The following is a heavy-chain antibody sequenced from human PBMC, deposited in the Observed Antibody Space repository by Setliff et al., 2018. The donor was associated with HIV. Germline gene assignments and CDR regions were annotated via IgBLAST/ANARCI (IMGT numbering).Heavy chain of an antibody. V-gene: IGHV4-61*02. CDR3: ARASSDIPGVDSNYFDD. D-gene: IGHD2-2*01. CDR2: IYTSGP. J-gene: IGHJ4*02. CDR1: GDSISSGSNY. Sequence: PSETLSLTCTVSGDSISSGSNYWSWIRQPAGKRLEWIGRIYTSGPRYNPSLENRVTISVDTSKSQFFLMLSSVTAADTAVYYCARASSDIPGVDSNYFDDWGQGTLVTVSS.